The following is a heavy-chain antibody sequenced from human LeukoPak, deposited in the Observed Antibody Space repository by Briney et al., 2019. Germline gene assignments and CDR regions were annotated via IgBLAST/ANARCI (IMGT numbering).Heavy chain of an antibody. Sequence: GGSLRLSCAASGFTFSSYSMNWVRQAPGKGLEWVSSISSSSTYIYYADSVKGRFTISRDNAKNSLYLQMNSLSAEDTAVYYCATAPAKSVGDIVVVVAATLVNYFQHWGQGTLVTVSS. CDR2: ISSSSTYI. V-gene: IGHV3-21*01. CDR1: GFTFSSYS. J-gene: IGHJ1*01. CDR3: ATAPAKSVGDIVVVVAATLVNYFQH. D-gene: IGHD2-15*01.